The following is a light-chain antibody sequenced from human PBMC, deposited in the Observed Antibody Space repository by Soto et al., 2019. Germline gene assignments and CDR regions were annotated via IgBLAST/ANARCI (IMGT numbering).Light chain of an antibody. CDR3: QQYGSSPYT. V-gene: IGKV3-20*01. CDR2: GAS. CDR1: QSVNSNF. Sequence: EIVLTQSPGTLSLSPGERATLSCRASQSVNSNFLAWYQQKPGQPPRLLIYGASVRDPDIPDKFRGSGSGTEFTLTIRRLEPEDFAVYYCQQYGSSPYTFGQGTKLEIK. J-gene: IGKJ2*01.